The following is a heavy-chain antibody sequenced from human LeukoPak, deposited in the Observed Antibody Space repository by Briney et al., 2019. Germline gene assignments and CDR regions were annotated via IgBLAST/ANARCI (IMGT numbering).Heavy chain of an antibody. J-gene: IGHJ3*02. CDR3: ARMFDAVVLYI. CDR1: GYIFTSSW. D-gene: IGHD2-8*01. V-gene: IGHV5-51*01. Sequence: GESLKISCQASGYIFTSSWIGWVRQMPGKGLEWVGTIHPRDSDTRFSPSFQGQVTISADKSINTAYLHWSSLKASDTAMYYCARMFDAVVLYIWGQGTMVSVSS. CDR2: IHPRDSDT.